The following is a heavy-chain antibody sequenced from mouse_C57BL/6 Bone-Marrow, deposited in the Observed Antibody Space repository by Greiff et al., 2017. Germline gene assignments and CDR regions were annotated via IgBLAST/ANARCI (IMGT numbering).Heavy chain of an antibody. Sequence: VQLQQSGPELARPWASVKISCQAFYTFSRRVHFAIRDTNYWMQWVKQRPGQGLEWIGATYPGNGDTSYNQKFKGKATLTADKSSSTAYMQLRSLTSEDSAVYYCAWTHYYGSSPWFAYWGQGTLVTVSA. CDR2: GQGLEWIG. V-gene: IGHV1-87*01. D-gene: IGHD1-1*01. CDR1: YTFSRRVH. J-gene: IGHJ3*01. CDR3: SEDSAVYYCAWTHYYGSSPWFAY.